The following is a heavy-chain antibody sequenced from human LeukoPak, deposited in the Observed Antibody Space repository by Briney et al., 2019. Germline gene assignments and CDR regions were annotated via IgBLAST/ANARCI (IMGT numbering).Heavy chain of an antibody. CDR3: ARDKDWYLDY. V-gene: IGHV3-33*01. CDR2: ISHDGRYE. CDR1: GFTLSTYG. J-gene: IGHJ4*02. Sequence: GGSLRLSCAASGFTLSTYGMHWVRQAPGKGLEWVAVISHDGRYESYADSVKGRFTISRDNSENTLYLQMNSLSGEDTAVYYCARDKDWYLDYWGQGTLVTVSS. D-gene: IGHD3/OR15-3a*01.